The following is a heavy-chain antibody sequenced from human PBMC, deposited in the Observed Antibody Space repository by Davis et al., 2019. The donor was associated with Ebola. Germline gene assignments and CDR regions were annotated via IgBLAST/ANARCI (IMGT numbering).Heavy chain of an antibody. CDR2: MNPNSGYT. D-gene: IGHD2-15*01. V-gene: IGHV1-8*02. CDR3: AIDLGSQFDS. Sequence: AASVKVSCKTSGYSFTNYAVHWVRQAPGQRLEWMGWMNPNSGYTGYAQKFQGRVTMTRNTSISTAYMELSSLRSEDTAVYYCAIDLGSQFDSWGQGTLVTVSS. J-gene: IGHJ4*02. CDR1: GYSFTNYA.